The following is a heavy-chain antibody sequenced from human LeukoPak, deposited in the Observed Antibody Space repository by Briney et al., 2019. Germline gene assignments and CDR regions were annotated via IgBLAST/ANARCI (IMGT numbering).Heavy chain of an antibody. J-gene: IGHJ5*02. Sequence: PGGSLGLSCAASGFTFSSYAMSWVRQAPGKGLEWVSAFSGSGGSTYYADSVKGRFTISRDNSKNTLYLQMNSLRAEDTAVYYCAKDTIAAAGTRWFDPWGQGTLVTVSS. CDR2: FSGSGGST. V-gene: IGHV3-23*01. CDR1: GFTFSSYA. CDR3: AKDTIAAAGTRWFDP. D-gene: IGHD6-13*01.